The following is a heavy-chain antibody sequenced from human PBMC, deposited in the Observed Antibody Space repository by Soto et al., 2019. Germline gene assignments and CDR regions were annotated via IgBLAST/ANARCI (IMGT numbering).Heavy chain of an antibody. CDR2: IYHGGSA. D-gene: IGHD6-19*01. J-gene: IGHJ3*02. CDR3: ARDGGYSSGWYSAFDI. Sequence: PSETLSLTCAVYGGTFHGYYWSWIRQPPGKGLEWIGSIYHGGSAYYNPSLKSRVTISVDTSKNQFSLKLSSVTAADTAVYYCARDGGYSSGWYSAFDIWGQGTMVTVSS. CDR1: GGTFHGYY. V-gene: IGHV4-34*01.